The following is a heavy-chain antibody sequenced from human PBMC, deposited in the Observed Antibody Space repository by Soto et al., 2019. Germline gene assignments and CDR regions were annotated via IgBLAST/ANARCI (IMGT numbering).Heavy chain of an antibody. CDR3: ARGVVVAATQGYFDY. CDR2: ISWNSGSI. J-gene: IGHJ4*02. CDR1: GFTFDDYA. V-gene: IGHV3-9*01. Sequence: EVQLVESGGGLVQPGRSLRLSCAASGFTFDDYAMHWVRQTPGKGLEWVSGISWNSGSIGYADSVKGRFTISRDNAKNSLYLQMNSLRAEDTALYYCARGVVVAATQGYFDYWGQGTLVTVSS. D-gene: IGHD2-15*01.